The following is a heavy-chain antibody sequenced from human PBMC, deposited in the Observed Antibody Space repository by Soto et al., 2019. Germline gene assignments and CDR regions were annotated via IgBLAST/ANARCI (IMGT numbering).Heavy chain of an antibody. J-gene: IGHJ4*02. CDR2: IYYSGST. CDR1: SGSISSGGYY. V-gene: IGHV4-31*03. CDR3: ARSPEATVTAFDY. Sequence: QVQLQESGPGLVKPSQTLSLTRTVSSGSISSGGYYWSWIRQHPGKGLEWIGYIYYSGSTYYNPSLKSRVTISVDTSKNQFSLKLSSVTAADTAVYYCARSPEATVTAFDYWGQGTLVTVSS. D-gene: IGHD4-17*01.